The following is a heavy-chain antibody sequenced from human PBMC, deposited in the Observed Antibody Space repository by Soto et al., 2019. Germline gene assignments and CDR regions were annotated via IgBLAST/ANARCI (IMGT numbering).Heavy chain of an antibody. CDR2: IIPIFGTA. Sequence: SVKVSCKASGGTFSSYSISWVRQAPGQGLEWMGGIIPIFGTANYAQKFQGRVTITADKSTSTAYMELSSLRSEDTAVYYCARDLSSEYSSSYYYGMDVWGQGTTVTVSS. D-gene: IGHD6-6*01. CDR1: GGTFSSYS. CDR3: ARDLSSEYSSSYYYGMDV. J-gene: IGHJ6*02. V-gene: IGHV1-69*06.